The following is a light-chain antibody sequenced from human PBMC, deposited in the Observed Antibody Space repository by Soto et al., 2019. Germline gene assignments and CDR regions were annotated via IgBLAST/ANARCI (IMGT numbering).Light chain of an antibody. J-gene: IGLJ3*02. V-gene: IGLV2-23*03. CDR3: CSYAVGGTFV. CDR2: EGS. CDR1: SSDVGSYNL. Sequence: QSALTQPASVSGSPGQSITISCTGTSSDVGSYNLVSWYQQYPGKAPKVMIYEGSQRPSGVSDRFSGSKSGNTASLTISGLQAEDEADYYCCSYAVGGTFVFGGGTKLTVL.